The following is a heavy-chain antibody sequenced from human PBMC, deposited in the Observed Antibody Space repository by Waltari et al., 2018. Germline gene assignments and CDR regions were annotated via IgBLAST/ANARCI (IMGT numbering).Heavy chain of an antibody. CDR2: VDPEDGET. D-gene: IGHD1-26*01. CDR3: ATLDRIVGVTDAFDI. CDR1: GYTFTDYY. Sequence: EVQLVQSGAEVKKPGATVKLPCKASGYTFTDYYLHWVQQAPGKGLEWMGRVDPEDGETIYAEKFQGRVTITADTSTDTAYMELSSLRSEDTAVYYCATLDRIVGVTDAFDIWGQGTMVTVSS. V-gene: IGHV1-69-2*01. J-gene: IGHJ3*02.